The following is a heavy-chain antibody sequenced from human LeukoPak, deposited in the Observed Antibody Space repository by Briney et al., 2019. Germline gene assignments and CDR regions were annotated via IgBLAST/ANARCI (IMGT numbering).Heavy chain of an antibody. CDR3: AKWLTRNELDY. CDR2: ISYDGSNK. J-gene: IGHJ4*02. CDR1: GFTFSSYG. Sequence: GGSLRLSCAASGFTFSSYGMHWVRQAPGKGLEWVAVISYDGSNKYYADSVKGRFTISRDNSKNTLYLQMNSLRAEDTAVYYCAKWLTRNELDYWGQGTLVTVSS. V-gene: IGHV3-30*18. D-gene: IGHD1-1*01.